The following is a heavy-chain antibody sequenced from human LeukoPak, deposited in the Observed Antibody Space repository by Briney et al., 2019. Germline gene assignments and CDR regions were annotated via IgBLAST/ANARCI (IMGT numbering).Heavy chain of an antibody. Sequence: GGSLRLSCAASGFTFSSFTMNWVRQAPGKGLEWVSSISSSSSYIYSADSVKGRFTISRDNARNSLYLRMNSLRAEDTAVYYCARDGDILTGYYPHYYMDVWGKGTTVTVSS. V-gene: IGHV3-21*01. J-gene: IGHJ6*03. CDR3: ARDGDILTGYYPHYYMDV. CDR2: ISSSSSYI. CDR1: GFTFSSFT. D-gene: IGHD3-9*01.